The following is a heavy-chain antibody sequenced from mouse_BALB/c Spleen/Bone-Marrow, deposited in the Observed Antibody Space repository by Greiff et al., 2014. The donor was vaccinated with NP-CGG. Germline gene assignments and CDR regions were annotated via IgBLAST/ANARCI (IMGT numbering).Heavy chain of an antibody. D-gene: IGHD1-1*01. CDR3: ARTGNYYGSSFDY. CDR2: INPFNDGT. Sequence: EVLLQQSGPELVKPGTSVKMSCKASGYTFTSYVIHWVKQKPGQGLEWIGYINPFNDGTKYNEKFKDKATLTSDKSSNTAYMELSSLTSEDSAVYYCARTGNYYGSSFDYWGQGTTLTVSS. CDR1: GYTFTSYV. V-gene: IGHV1-14*01. J-gene: IGHJ2*01.